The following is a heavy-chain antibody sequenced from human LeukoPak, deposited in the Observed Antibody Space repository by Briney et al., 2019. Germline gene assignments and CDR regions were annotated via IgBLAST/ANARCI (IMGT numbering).Heavy chain of an antibody. D-gene: IGHD6-13*01. CDR1: GFTFSSYW. J-gene: IGHJ4*02. V-gene: IGHV3-74*01. Sequence: GGSLRLSCAAPGFTFSSYWMHWVRQAPGKGLVWVSRINSDGSSTSYADSVKGRFTISRDNAKNTLYLQMNSLRAEDTAVYYCARAIDSSSWYQTAFDYWGQGTLVTVSS. CDR2: INSDGSST. CDR3: ARAIDSSSWYQTAFDY.